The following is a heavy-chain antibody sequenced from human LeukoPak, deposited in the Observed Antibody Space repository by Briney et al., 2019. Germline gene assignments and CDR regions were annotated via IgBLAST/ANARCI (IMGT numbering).Heavy chain of an antibody. CDR1: GGSISNYY. CDR2: MYYSGST. D-gene: IGHD2-15*01. V-gene: IGHV4-59*08. CDR3: ARHTPVALRSGYYYNMDV. J-gene: IGHJ6*02. Sequence: SETLSLTCSVSGGSISNYYWSWIRQPPGKGLEWIGYMYYSGSTDYKPSLNSRVSMSVDTSKNQYSLRLSSLTAADTAVYYCARHTPVALRSGYYYNMDVWGQGTSVTVSS.